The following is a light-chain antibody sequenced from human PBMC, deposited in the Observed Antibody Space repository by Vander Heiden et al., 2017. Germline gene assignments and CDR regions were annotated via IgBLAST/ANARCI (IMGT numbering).Light chain of an antibody. V-gene: IGKV1-5*03. CDR1: QTVITW. J-gene: IGKJ4*01. Sequence: DLHMTQSPNALSASVGDRVTITCRANQTVITWLAWYQQKPGKVPKLLIYKASVLQSGVPSSFSGSGSGTEFTLTISSLQPDDFAIYYCQQYNNYPLTFGGGTVVEIK. CDR3: QQYNNYPLT. CDR2: KAS.